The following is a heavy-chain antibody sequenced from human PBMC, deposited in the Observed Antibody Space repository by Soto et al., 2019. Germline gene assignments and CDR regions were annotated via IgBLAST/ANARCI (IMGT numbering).Heavy chain of an antibody. D-gene: IGHD3-16*01. Sequence: SETLSLTCTVSGGSISSYFWSWIRQPPGKGLEWIGYIYYTGSTNYNPSLKSRVTISVDTSKNQFSLQLSSVTAADTAVYYCANVNWYFDLWGRGTLVT. CDR1: GGSISSYF. J-gene: IGHJ2*01. CDR2: IYYTGST. CDR3: ANVNWYFDL. V-gene: IGHV4-59*01.